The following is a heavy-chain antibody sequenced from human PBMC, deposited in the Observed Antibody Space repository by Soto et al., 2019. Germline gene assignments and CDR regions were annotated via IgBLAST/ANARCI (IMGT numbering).Heavy chain of an antibody. Sequence: SGPTLVNPTQTLTLTCTFSGFSLNTRAVGVGWIRQPPGKALEWLALINWNDDKRYSPSLKDRLTSTKDTSNHHVVLTLTNIDPVDTATYYCAHRHDRGGFDIWGQGTTVTVSS. V-gene: IGHV2-5*01. CDR1: GFSLNTRAVG. CDR3: AHRHDRGGFDI. D-gene: IGHD2-15*01. J-gene: IGHJ3*02. CDR2: INWNDDK.